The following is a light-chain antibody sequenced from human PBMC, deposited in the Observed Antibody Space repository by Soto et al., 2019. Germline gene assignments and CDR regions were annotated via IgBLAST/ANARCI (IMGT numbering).Light chain of an antibody. CDR3: QQTYTTPET. J-gene: IGKJ1*01. V-gene: IGKV1-39*01. CDR1: QRLXSN. CDR2: DAA. Sequence: DIQMTQSPASLSLSVGERVTISCRASQRLXSNFAWHQQKPGHAPNVLXVDAASLQRGGPSRLSGSGSATDFSLPISSLQPYDFATYSFQQTYTTPETFGQGTKVDIK.